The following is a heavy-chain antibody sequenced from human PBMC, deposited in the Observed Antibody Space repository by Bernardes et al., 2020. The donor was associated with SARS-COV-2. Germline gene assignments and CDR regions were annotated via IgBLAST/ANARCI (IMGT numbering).Heavy chain of an antibody. CDR1: RFSFSSHW. D-gene: IGHD4-17*01. Sequence: GRSLRLSCSAYRFSFSSHWMHWVRLAPGKGLVWVSCVHTVGSRTSYADSVTGRFTISRDNAKNTQYLQMNSLGVEDTAVYYCVKGGCVYGEWDYWDQGTLVTVSS. V-gene: IGHV3-74*01. CDR2: VHTVGSRT. CDR3: VKGGCVYGEWDY. J-gene: IGHJ4*02.